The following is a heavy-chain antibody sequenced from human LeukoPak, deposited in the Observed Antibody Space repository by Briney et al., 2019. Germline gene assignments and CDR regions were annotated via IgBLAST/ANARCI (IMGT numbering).Heavy chain of an antibody. V-gene: IGHV3-21*04. J-gene: IGHJ4*02. CDR2: ISSGSSYR. Sequence: GGSLRLSCAASEFTFSTYSMNWVRQAPGKGLEWVSSISSGSSYRYYADSVKGRFTISRDNAKSSLYLQMNSLRAEDTALYYCARGSGSSWYFYFDYWGQGTLVTVSS. D-gene: IGHD6-13*01. CDR3: ARGSGSSWYFYFDY. CDR1: EFTFSTYS.